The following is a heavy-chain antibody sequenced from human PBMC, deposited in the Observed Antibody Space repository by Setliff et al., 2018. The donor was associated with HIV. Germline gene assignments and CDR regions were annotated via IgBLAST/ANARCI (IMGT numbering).Heavy chain of an antibody. Sequence: PSETLSLTCAVYGGSFSDYSWTWIRRPPGKGLEWIGEIYHSGRTDHNPSLTSRVTMSIDSSKNQFSLRLSSVAVADTAVYYCARGRCSGGACSGRYSYLHIDVWAKGTTVTVYS. V-gene: IGHV4-34*01. J-gene: IGHJ6*03. D-gene: IGHD6-19*01. CDR1: GGSFSDYS. CDR3: ARGRCSGGACSGRYSYLHIDV. CDR2: IYHSGRT.